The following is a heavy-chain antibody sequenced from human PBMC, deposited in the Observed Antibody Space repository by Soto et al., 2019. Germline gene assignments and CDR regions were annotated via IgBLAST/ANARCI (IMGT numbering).Heavy chain of an antibody. J-gene: IGHJ4*02. D-gene: IGHD5-12*01. CDR1: GFTLSGSV. CDR3: SRPGYSNYDSDF. V-gene: IGHV3-73*02. CDR2: LRSRSNGYAT. Sequence: EVQLVESGGGLVQPGGSLKLSCAASGFTLSGSVIYWVRQPSGKGLEWVGRLRSRSNGYATAYAASVRGRFTISRDDSKTTAYLQMNTLKTEDTAVYYCSRPGYSNYDSDFWGQGTLVTVSS.